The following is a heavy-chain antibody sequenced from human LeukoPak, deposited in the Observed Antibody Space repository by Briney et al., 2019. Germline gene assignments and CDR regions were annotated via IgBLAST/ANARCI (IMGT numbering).Heavy chain of an antibody. CDR3: AKGNRASSWYYFDY. V-gene: IGHV3-23*01. Sequence: GGSLRLSCAAPGFTFSSYAMSWVRQAPGKGLEWVSAISGSGGSTYYADSVKGRFTISRDNSKNTLYLQMNSLRAEDTAVYYCAKGNRASSWYYFDYWGQGTLVTVSS. J-gene: IGHJ4*02. CDR1: GFTFSSYA. CDR2: ISGSGGST. D-gene: IGHD6-13*01.